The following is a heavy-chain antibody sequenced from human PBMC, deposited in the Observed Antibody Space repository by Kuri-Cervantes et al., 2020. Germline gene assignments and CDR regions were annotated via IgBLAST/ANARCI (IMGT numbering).Heavy chain of an antibody. CDR3: ARERVRGPTAHYGMDV. CDR2: ISYDGSNK. V-gene: IGHV3-30*03. D-gene: IGHD3-10*01. Sequence: GGSLRLSCAASGFTFSSYGMHWVRQAPGKGLEWVAVISYDGSNKYYADSVKGRFTISRDNSKNTLYLQMNSLRAEDTAVYYCARERVRGPTAHYGMDVWGQGTMVTVSS. CDR1: GFTFSSYG. J-gene: IGHJ6*02.